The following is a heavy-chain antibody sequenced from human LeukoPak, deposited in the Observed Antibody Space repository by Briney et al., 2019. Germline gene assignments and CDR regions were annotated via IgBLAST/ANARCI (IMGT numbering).Heavy chain of an antibody. CDR2: INHSGST. D-gene: IGHD3-10*01. V-gene: IGHV4-34*01. Sequence: PSETLSLTCAVYGGSFSGYYWSWIRQPPGKGLEWIGEINHSGSTNYNPSLKSRVTISVDTSKNQFSLKLSSVTAADTAVYYCARGLRVLLWFGELSSCGMDVWGQGTTVTVSS. CDR3: ARGLRVLLWFGELSSCGMDV. J-gene: IGHJ6*02. CDR1: GGSFSGYY.